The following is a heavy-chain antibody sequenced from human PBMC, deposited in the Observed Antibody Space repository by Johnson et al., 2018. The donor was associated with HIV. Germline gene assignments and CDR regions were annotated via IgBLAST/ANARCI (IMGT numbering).Heavy chain of an antibody. CDR1: GFTFSSYG. Sequence: QVQLVESGGGVVQPGGSLRLSCAASGFTFSSYGIHWVRQAPGKGLEWVSFIRYDGSNKYYADSVKGRFTISRDNSKNTLYLQMISLRAEDTAMYYCAKARSLLDYGGFDAFDIWGQGTLVIVSS. J-gene: IGHJ3*02. CDR3: AKARSLLDYGGFDAFDI. CDR2: IRYDGSNK. D-gene: IGHD4-23*01. V-gene: IGHV3-30*02.